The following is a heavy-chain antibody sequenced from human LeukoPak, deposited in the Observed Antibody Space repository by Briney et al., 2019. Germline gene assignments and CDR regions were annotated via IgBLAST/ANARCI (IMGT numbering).Heavy chain of an antibody. CDR2: IYYSGST. J-gene: IGHJ4*02. CDR1: GCSISSGGYY. CDR3: ASLGDSSGYYPDY. Sequence: PSETLSLTCTVSGCSISSGGYYWSWIRQHPGKGLEWIGYIYYSGSTYYNPSLKSRVTISVDTSKNQFSLKLSSVTAADTAVYYCASLGDSSGYYPDYWGQGTLVTVSS. V-gene: IGHV4-31*03. D-gene: IGHD3-22*01.